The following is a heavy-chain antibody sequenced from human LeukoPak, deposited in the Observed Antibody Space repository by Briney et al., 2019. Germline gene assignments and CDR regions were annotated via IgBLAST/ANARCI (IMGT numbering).Heavy chain of an antibody. CDR2: IYYSGST. Sequence: SQTLSLTCTVSGGSISSGGYYWRWIRQHPGKGLEWIGYIYYSGSTYYNPSLKSRVTISVDTSKNQFSLKLSSVTAADTAVYYCARDRLRDYYYYGMDVWGQGTTVTVSS. V-gene: IGHV4-31*03. CDR1: GGSISSGGYY. J-gene: IGHJ6*02. D-gene: IGHD3-16*01. CDR3: ARDRLRDYYYYGMDV.